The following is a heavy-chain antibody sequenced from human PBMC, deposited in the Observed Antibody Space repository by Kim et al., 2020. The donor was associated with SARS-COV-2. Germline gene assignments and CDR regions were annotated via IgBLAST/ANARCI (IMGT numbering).Heavy chain of an antibody. CDR1: GDSVSNNRAG. CDR2: TYYRSKWSN. V-gene: IGHV6-1*01. Sequence: SQTLSLTCAISGDSVSNNRAGWHWIRQSPSRGLEWLGRTYYRSKWSNEYAVSVKSRMTFNPDTSKNQFSLQLNSVTPEDTAVYYCARGGAYAFDIWGQGTMVTVSS. D-gene: IGHD2-15*01. J-gene: IGHJ3*02. CDR3: ARGGAYAFDI.